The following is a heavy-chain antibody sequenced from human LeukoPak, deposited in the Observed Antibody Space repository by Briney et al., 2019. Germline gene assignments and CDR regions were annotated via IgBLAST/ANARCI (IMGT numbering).Heavy chain of an antibody. D-gene: IGHD6-13*01. CDR3: ARDPSYSSSSYYYYYGMDV. V-gene: IGHV4-59*11. CDR2: IYLSGST. J-gene: IGHJ6*02. CDR1: GGHISRHY. Sequence: SETVCLTCTVSGGHISRHYWRWIRQPPWKGLEWIGSIYLSGSTNYNPSLKSRVTISVDTSKNQFSLKVSSVTAADTAVYYCARDPSYSSSSYYYYYGMDVWGQGTTVTVSS.